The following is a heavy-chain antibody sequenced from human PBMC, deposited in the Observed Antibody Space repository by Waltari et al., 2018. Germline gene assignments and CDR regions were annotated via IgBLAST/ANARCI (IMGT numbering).Heavy chain of an antibody. J-gene: IGHJ6*03. V-gene: IGHV5-10-1*01. CDR1: GYDFSTYW. CDR3: ARTSTRYFYYMDV. Sequence: EVQLVQSGAEVKKPGESLRISCEGSGYDFSTYWITWVRHMPGKGLGWMGRIDPSDSYTNYRPSFRGHVTMSVDRSISTAYIQWSGLRASDTAIYYCARTSTRYFYYMDVWGKGTTVTVSS. CDR2: IDPSDSYT. D-gene: IGHD1-1*01.